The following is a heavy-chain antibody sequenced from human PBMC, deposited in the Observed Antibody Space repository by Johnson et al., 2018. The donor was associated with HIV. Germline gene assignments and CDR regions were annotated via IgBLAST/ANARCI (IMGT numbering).Heavy chain of an antibody. CDR1: GFIVSNNY. CDR3: ARADGSGSYFGFEI. V-gene: IGHV3-53*01. Sequence: MQLVESGGGLIQPGGSLRLSCAASGFIVSNNYMSWVRQTPGKGLEWVSVIYSGGSTYYADSVKGRFTISRDSSKNTVYLQMNSVRAEDTAIYYCARADGSGSYFGFEIWGQGTMVTVSS. J-gene: IGHJ3*02. CDR2: IYSGGST. D-gene: IGHD3-10*01.